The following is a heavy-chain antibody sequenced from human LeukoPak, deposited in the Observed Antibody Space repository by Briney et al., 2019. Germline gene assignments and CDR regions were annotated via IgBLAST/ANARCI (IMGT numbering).Heavy chain of an antibody. V-gene: IGHV4-34*01. CDR1: GGSFSGYY. J-gene: IGHJ5*02. Sequence: SETLSLTCAVYGGSFSGYYWSWIRQPPGKGLEWIGEINHSGSTNYNPSLKSRVTISVDTSKNQFSLKLSSVTAADTAVYYCARVGRAAAGPYNWFDPWGQGTLVTVSS. CDR2: INHSGST. D-gene: IGHD6-13*01. CDR3: ARVGRAAAGPYNWFDP.